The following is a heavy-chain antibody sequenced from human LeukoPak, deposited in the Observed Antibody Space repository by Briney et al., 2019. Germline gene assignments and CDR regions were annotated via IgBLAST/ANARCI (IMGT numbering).Heavy chain of an antibody. J-gene: IGHJ6*02. V-gene: IGHV4-59*08. Sequence: SETLSLTCTVSGGFIIGHYWSWIRQPPGKGLEWIGYIFHSGDTKYSPSLKSRVTISLDTSKNQFSLKLSSVTAADTAVYYCARCYVANYYGMDVWGQGTTVTVSS. CDR1: GGFIIGHY. CDR2: IFHSGDT. D-gene: IGHD5-12*01. CDR3: ARCYVANYYGMDV.